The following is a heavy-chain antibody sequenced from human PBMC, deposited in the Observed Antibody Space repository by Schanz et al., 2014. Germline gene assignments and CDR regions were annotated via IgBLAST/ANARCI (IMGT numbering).Heavy chain of an antibody. Sequence: QIQLVQSGPEVKKPGATVKVSCKASGYIFINSGISWVRQAPGQGLEWMGWISVYNHNKEYDQKFQGRVTMTTDTSTGTAYMALTDLRSDDEAVYDCSRDRRLVYRYDLYYFDSWGQGTLVTVSS. CDR2: ISVYNHNK. V-gene: IGHV1-18*01. CDR3: SRDRRLVYRYDLYYFDS. CDR1: GYIFINSG. D-gene: IGHD3-3*01. J-gene: IGHJ4*02.